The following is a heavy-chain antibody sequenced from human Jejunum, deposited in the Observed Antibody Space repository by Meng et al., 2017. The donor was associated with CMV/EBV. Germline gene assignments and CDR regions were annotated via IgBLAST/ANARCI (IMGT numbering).Heavy chain of an antibody. CDR1: FSFSTNA. D-gene: IGHD2/OR15-2a*01. J-gene: IGHJ4*02. CDR2: ISIYGRNE. V-gene: IGHV3-30*03. Sequence: FSFSTNAMDWVRQAPGKGLEYVAIISIYGRNEYYADSVKGRFTISRDDSKNTVYLEMNNLKPDDTAIYYCARQQGYFDSTMAYFDSWGQGTQVTVSS. CDR3: ARQQGYFDSTMAYFDS.